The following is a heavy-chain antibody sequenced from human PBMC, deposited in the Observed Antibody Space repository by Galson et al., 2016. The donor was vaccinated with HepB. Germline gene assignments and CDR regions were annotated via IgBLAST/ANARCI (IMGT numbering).Heavy chain of an antibody. V-gene: IGHV3-30*04. CDR3: VKGRRGYYGQH. CDR1: GYSFSDFA. D-gene: IGHD3-10*01. J-gene: IGHJ4*02. Sequence: SLRLSCAGSGYSFSDFAMHWVRQAPGKGLEWVSLISYDGRDKYYADSVRGRFTTSRDSSRNTLYLEMNSLRPEDTGVYYCVKGRRGYYGQHWGQGALVAVSS. CDR2: ISYDGRDK.